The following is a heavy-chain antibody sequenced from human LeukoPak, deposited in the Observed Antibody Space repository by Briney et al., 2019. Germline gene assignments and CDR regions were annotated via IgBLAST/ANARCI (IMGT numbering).Heavy chain of an antibody. V-gene: IGHV4-59*01. J-gene: IGHJ4*02. CDR2: IYYSGST. CDR3: ARDHIVGATSFDY. Sequence: PSETLSLTCTVSGGSISSYYWSWIRQPPGKGLEWIGYIYYSGSTNYNPSLKSRVTISVDTSKNQFSLKLSSVTAADTAVYYCARDHIVGATSFDYWGQGTLVTVSS. D-gene: IGHD1-26*01. CDR1: GGSISSYY.